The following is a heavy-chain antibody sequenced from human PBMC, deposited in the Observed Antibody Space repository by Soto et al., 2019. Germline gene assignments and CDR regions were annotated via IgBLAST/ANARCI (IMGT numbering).Heavy chain of an antibody. CDR1: GGSISSGDYY. V-gene: IGHV4-30-4*01. CDR3: ARVGGFGATTIDY. Sequence: QVQLQESGPGLVKPSQTLSLTCTVSGGSISSGDYYWSWIRQPPGKGLEWIGYIYYSESTYYNPSLKRRVTISVDTSKNQFSLKLSSVTAADTAVYYCARVGGFGATTIDYWGQGTLVTVSS. J-gene: IGHJ4*02. D-gene: IGHD3-10*01. CDR2: IYYSEST.